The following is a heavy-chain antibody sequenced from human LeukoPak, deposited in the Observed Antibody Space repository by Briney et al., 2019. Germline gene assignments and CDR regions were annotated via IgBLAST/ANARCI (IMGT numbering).Heavy chain of an antibody. CDR3: ATEEPYYDIPTVLVSPQFDY. CDR1: GFTFSSYW. CDR2: IKSDGNST. V-gene: IGHV3-74*01. Sequence: GGSLRLSCAASGFTFSSYWMHWVRQAPGKGLVWVSRIKSDGNSTIYADSVKGRFTISRDNAKNALYLQMNSLRSDDTAVYYCATEEPYYDIPTVLVSPQFDYWGQGTLVTVSS. J-gene: IGHJ4*02. D-gene: IGHD3-9*01.